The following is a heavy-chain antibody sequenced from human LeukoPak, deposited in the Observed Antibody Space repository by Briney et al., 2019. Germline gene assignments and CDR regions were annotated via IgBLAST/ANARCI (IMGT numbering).Heavy chain of an antibody. CDR2: INPNSGGT. D-gene: IGHD1-26*01. Sequence: ASVKVSCKASGYTFTGYYMHWVRQAPGQGLEWMGWINPNSGGTNYAQKLQGRVTMTTDTSTSTAYMELRSLRSDDTAVYYCARDQRGSYHADYWGQGTLVTVSS. CDR3: ARDQRGSYHADY. V-gene: IGHV1-2*02. J-gene: IGHJ4*02. CDR1: GYTFTGYY.